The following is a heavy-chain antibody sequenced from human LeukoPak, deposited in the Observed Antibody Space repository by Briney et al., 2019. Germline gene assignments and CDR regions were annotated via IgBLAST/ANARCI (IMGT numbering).Heavy chain of an antibody. Sequence: PGGSLRLSCAASGFTFSSYGMHWVRQAPGKGLEWVVFIRYDGSNKYYADSVKGRFTISRDNSKNTLYLQMNSLRAEDTAVYYCAKDNYYDSSGYYRPFDYWGQGTLVTVSS. CDR1: GFTFSSYG. CDR2: IRYDGSNK. CDR3: AKDNYYDSSGYYRPFDY. J-gene: IGHJ4*02. D-gene: IGHD3-22*01. V-gene: IGHV3-30*02.